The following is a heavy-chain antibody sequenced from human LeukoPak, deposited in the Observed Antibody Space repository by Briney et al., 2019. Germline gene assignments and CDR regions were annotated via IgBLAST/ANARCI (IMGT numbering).Heavy chain of an antibody. D-gene: IGHD1-1*01. CDR3: ARQENDGMDV. CDR1: GYTFISHG. V-gene: IGHV1-18*01. J-gene: IGHJ6*02. Sequence: ASVKVSCKASGYTFISHGISWVRQAPGQGLEWMGWINVDKGNTEYAQKVQGRVTMTRDTSTSTAYMELRSLRSDDTAVYYCARQENDGMDVWGQGTTVTVSS. CDR2: INVDKGNT.